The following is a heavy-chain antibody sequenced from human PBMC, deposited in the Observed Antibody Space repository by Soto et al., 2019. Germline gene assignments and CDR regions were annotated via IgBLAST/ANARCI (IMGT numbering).Heavy chain of an antibody. CDR1: GFTVSSNY. J-gene: IGHJ6*02. Sequence: LRLSCAASGFTVSSNYMSWVRQAPGKGLEWVSVIYSGGSTYYADSVKGRFTISRDNSKNTLYLQMNSLRAEDTAVYYCARGRTVVKDYYYYGMDVWGQGTTVTVSS. V-gene: IGHV3-53*01. CDR3: ARGRTVVKDYYYYGMDV. CDR2: IYSGGST. D-gene: IGHD2-21*01.